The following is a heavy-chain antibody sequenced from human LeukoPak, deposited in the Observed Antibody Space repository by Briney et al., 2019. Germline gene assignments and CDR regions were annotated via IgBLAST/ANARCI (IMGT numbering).Heavy chain of an antibody. J-gene: IGHJ6*03. CDR1: GYTFTSFG. V-gene: IGHV1-18*01. CDR3: ARDRSGYCSSSSCYTRYYYYYMDV. D-gene: IGHD2-2*02. CDR2: ISAYNGNT. Sequence: GASVKVSCKASGYTFTSFGISWVRQAPGQGLEWMGWISAYNGNTNYAQKLRGRVTMTTDTSTSTAYMELRSLRSDDTAVYYCARDRSGYCSSSSCYTRYYYYYMDVWGKGTTDTVSS.